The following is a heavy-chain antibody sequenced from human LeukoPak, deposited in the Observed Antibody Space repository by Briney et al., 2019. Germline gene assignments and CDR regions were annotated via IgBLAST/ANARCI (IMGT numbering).Heavy chain of an antibody. CDR2: ISDSGGSA. D-gene: IGHD2-15*01. V-gene: IGHV3-23*01. J-gene: IGHJ4*02. Sequence: GGSLRLSCAASGFTFNTYAMSWVRQAPGKGLEWVSAISDSGGSAYYADSVKGRFTISRDNSKNTLYLQMNSLRAEDTAIYYCAKIGGSVVYWGQGTLVTVSS. CDR3: AKIGGSVVY. CDR1: GFTFNTYA.